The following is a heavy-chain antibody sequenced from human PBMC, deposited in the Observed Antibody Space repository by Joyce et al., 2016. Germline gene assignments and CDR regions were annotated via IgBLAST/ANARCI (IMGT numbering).Heavy chain of an antibody. CDR2: IYYEGST. V-gene: IGHV4-28*01. Sequence: QVQLQESGPGLVKPSDTLSLTCSVSGYSIHTNYWWGWIRQPPGKGLEWIGYIYYEGSTYYNPSLESRVTMSVDTSKNQFSLKLSSVTAVDTAVYYCARRGGGPFDYWGQGTLVTVSS. CDR1: GYSIHTNYW. CDR3: ARRGGGPFDY. J-gene: IGHJ4*02. D-gene: IGHD3-16*01.